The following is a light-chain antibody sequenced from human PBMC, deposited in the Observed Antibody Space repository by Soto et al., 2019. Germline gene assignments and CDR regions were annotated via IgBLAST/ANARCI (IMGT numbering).Light chain of an antibody. V-gene: IGKV1-33*01. CDR1: QYISNY. CDR2: DAS. Sequence: DIQMTQSPSALSSSVGDRVTITCQASQYISNYLNWYQQKPGKAPDLLIYDASKLETGVPSRFSGSGSGTDFTLTISSLQPEDFATYYCLQDYNYPWTFGQGTKVDIK. J-gene: IGKJ1*01. CDR3: LQDYNYPWT.